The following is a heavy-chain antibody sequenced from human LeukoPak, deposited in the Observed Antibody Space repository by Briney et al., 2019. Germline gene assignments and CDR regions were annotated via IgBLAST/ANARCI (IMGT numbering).Heavy chain of an antibody. Sequence: PSETLSLTCTVSGGSISSGSYYWSWIRQPPGKGLEWIGYIYYSGSTNYNPSLKSRVTISVDTSKNQFSLKLSSVTAADTAVYYCARASGLPYWGQGTLVTVSS. J-gene: IGHJ4*02. CDR1: GGSISSGSYY. V-gene: IGHV4-61*01. CDR2: IYYSGST. CDR3: ARASGLPY. D-gene: IGHD3-10*01.